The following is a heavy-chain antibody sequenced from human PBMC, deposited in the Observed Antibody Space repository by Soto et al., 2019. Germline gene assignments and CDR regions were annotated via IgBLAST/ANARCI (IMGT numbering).Heavy chain of an antibody. D-gene: IGHD3-16*01. Sequence: PSETLSLTCTVSGGSISSSSYYWGWIRQPPGKGLEWIGSIYYSGSTYYNPSLKSRVTISVDTSKNQFSLKLSSVTAADTAVYYCVTRRRIMRTKAFYGMDVWGQGTTVTVSS. CDR3: VTRRRIMRTKAFYGMDV. CDR1: GGSISSSSYY. V-gene: IGHV4-39*01. J-gene: IGHJ6*02. CDR2: IYYSGST.